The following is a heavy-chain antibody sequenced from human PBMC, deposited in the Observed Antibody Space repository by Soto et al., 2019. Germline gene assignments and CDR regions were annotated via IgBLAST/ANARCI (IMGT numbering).Heavy chain of an antibody. V-gene: IGHV4-34*01. CDR3: ARRHMQQLYYFDY. D-gene: IGHD6-13*01. CDR2: INHSGST. CDR1: GGSFSGYY. J-gene: IGHJ4*02. Sequence: SETLSLTCAVYGGSFSGYYWSWIRQPPGKGLEWIGEINHSGSTNYNPSLKSRVTISVDTSKNQFSLKLSSVTAADTAVYYCARRHMQQLYYFDYWGQGTLVTVS.